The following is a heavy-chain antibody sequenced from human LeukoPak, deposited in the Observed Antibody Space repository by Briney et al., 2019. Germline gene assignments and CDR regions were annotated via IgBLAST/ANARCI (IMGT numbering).Heavy chain of an antibody. Sequence: ASVKVSCKASGYTFNGYYMQWVRQAPAQGLEWVGRINPNSGGTDSAQKFQGRVTMTIDTSINTAYMELSSLTSDDTAVYYCARDRRGYSGYDMNWGQGTLVTVSS. D-gene: IGHD5-12*01. CDR1: GYTFNGYY. J-gene: IGHJ4*02. CDR3: ARDRRGYSGYDMN. CDR2: INPNSGGT. V-gene: IGHV1-2*06.